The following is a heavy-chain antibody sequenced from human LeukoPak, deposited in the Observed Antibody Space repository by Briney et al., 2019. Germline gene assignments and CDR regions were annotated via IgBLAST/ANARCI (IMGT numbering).Heavy chain of an antibody. V-gene: IGHV3-20*04. CDR2: ISWSSGII. D-gene: IGHD6-19*01. J-gene: IGHJ4*02. CDR3: ARGGSGLDY. CDR1: GFTFDDYG. Sequence: PGGSLRLSCVASGFTFDDYGMFWVRQTPGKGLEWVSSISWSSGIIAYADSVKGRFTISRDNAKNSLYLQMNSLRAEDTAVYYCARGGSGLDYWGQGTLVTVSS.